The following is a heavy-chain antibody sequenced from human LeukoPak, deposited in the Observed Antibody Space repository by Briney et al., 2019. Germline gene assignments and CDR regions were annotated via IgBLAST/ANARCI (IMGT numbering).Heavy chain of an antibody. J-gene: IGHJ4*02. D-gene: IGHD3-9*01. CDR3: AKDTTRYFDWLLFPFDY. CDR2: ISGSGGST. CDR1: GFTFSSYA. Sequence: PGGSLRLSCAASGFTFSSYAMSWVRQAPGKGLEWVSAISGSGGSTYYADSVKGRFTISRDNSKNTLYLQMNSLRAEDTAVYYCAKDTTRYFDWLLFPFDYWSQGTLVTVSS. V-gene: IGHV3-23*01.